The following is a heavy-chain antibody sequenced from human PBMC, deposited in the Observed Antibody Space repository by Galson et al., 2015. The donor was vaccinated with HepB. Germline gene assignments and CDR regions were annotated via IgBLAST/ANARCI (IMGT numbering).Heavy chain of an antibody. Sequence: SLRLSCAASGFTFSSYWMNWVRQAPGKGLEWVANIKQDGSEKYYVDSVKGRFTISRDNAKNSLYLQMNSLRAEDTAVYYCARVYSTSWYGVLWFDPWGQGALVTVSS. CDR3: ARVYSTSWYGVLWFDP. V-gene: IGHV3-7*05. J-gene: IGHJ5*02. D-gene: IGHD6-13*01. CDR1: GFTFSSYW. CDR2: IKQDGSEK.